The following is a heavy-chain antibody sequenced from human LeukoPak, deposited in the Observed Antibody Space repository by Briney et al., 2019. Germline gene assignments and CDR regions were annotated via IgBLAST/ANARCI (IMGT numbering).Heavy chain of an antibody. CDR3: ARAPVTSCRGAYCYPFDY. CDR1: GFTFSSYS. V-gene: IGHV3-21*04. D-gene: IGHD2-21*01. CDR2: ISSSSSYI. Sequence: GGSLRLSCAASGFTFSSYSMNWARQAPGKGLEWVSSISSSSSYIYYADSVKGRFTISRDNAKNSLYLQMNSLRVEDAAVYYCARAPVTSCRGAYCYPFDYWGQGTLVTVSS. J-gene: IGHJ4*02.